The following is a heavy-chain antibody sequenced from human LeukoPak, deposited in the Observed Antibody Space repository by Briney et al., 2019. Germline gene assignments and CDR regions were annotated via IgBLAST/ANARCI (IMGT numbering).Heavy chain of an antibody. Sequence: ASVKVSCKASGYTFTGYYMHWVRQAPGQGLEWMGWINPNSGGTNYAQKLQGRVTMTRDTSISTAYMELSRLRSDDTAVYYCARGVTMVRGVLGNWFDPWGQGTLVTVSS. CDR1: GYTFTGYY. D-gene: IGHD3-10*01. CDR2: INPNSGGT. J-gene: IGHJ5*02. CDR3: ARGVTMVRGVLGNWFDP. V-gene: IGHV1-2*02.